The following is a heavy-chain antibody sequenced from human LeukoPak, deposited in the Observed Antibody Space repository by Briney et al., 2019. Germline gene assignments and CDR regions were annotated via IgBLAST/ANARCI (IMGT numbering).Heavy chain of an antibody. V-gene: IGHV3-30*03. CDR1: GFTFSSYG. Sequence: PGRSLRLSCAASGFTFSSYGMHWVRQAPGKGLEWVAVISYDGSNKYYADSVKGRFTISRDNSKNTLYLQMNSLRAEDTAVYYCARDYDGVRGHWWGQGTLVTVSS. CDR2: ISYDGSNK. D-gene: IGHD2-8*01. CDR3: ARDYDGVRGHW. J-gene: IGHJ4*02.